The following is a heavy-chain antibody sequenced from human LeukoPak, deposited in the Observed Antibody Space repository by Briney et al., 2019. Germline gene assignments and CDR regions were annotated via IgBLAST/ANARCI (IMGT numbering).Heavy chain of an antibody. CDR2: INPSGGST. V-gene: IGHV1-46*01. CDR3: ARDFRPSYDSSGYYHPGDN. CDR1: GYTLTELS. D-gene: IGHD3-22*01. Sequence: ASVKVSCKVSGYTLTELSMRWVRQAPGQGLEWMAIINPSGGSTSYAQKFQGRVTMTRDTSTTTVYMELSSLRSEDTAVYYCARDFRPSYDSSGYYHPGDNWGQGTLVTVSS. J-gene: IGHJ4*02.